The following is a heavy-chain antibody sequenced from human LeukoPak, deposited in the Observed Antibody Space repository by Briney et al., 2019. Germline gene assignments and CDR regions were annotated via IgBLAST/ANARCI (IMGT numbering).Heavy chain of an antibody. V-gene: IGHV4-59*01. CDR1: GGSISRYY. CDR3: ARGGFLDPFDP. D-gene: IGHD1-1*01. Sequence: SETLSLTCTVSGGSISRYYWNWIRQPPGKGLDWIGYIYYSGSTKYNPSPKSRVTISVDTSKNQFSLRLSSVTGADTAVYYCARGGFLDPFDPWGQGTLVTVSS. J-gene: IGHJ5*02. CDR2: IYYSGST.